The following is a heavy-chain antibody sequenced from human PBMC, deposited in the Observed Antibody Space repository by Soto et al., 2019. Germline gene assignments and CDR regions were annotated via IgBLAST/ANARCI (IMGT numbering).Heavy chain of an antibody. CDR3: TREGIQRITMVRGVID. J-gene: IGHJ4*02. Sequence: GGSLRLSCTASGFTFGDYAMSWFRQAPGKGLEWVGFIRSKAYGGTTEYAASVKGRFTISRDDSKSIAYLQMNSLKTEDTAVYYCTREGIQRITMVRGVIDWGQGTLVTVSS. CDR1: GFTFGDYA. CDR2: IRSKAYGGTT. D-gene: IGHD3-10*01. V-gene: IGHV3-49*03.